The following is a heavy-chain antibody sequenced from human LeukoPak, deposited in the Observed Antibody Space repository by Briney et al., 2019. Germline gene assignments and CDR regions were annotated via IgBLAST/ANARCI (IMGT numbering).Heavy chain of an antibody. D-gene: IGHD3-3*01. J-gene: IGHJ4*02. Sequence: ASVKVSCKASGYTFTSYGISWVRQAPGQGLEWMGWISAYNGNTNYAQKLQGRVTMTTDTSTSTAYMELRSLRSDDTAVYYCARVANLYYDFWSGYPPDGFDYWGQGTLVTVSS. CDR3: ARVANLYYDFWSGYPPDGFDY. CDR1: GYTFTSYG. CDR2: ISAYNGNT. V-gene: IGHV1-18*01.